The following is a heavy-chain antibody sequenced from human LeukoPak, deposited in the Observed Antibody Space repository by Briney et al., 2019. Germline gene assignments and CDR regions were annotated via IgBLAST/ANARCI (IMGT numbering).Heavy chain of an antibody. CDR3: ARAHYYDSSALDY. CDR1: QFTFRIYS. V-gene: IGHV3-48*04. J-gene: IGHJ4*02. D-gene: IGHD3-22*01. CDR2: ISSRGSTI. Sequence: PGGSLRLSCEASQFTFRIYSMNWVRQAPGKGLEWVSYISSRGSTIYYADFVKGRFTISRDNAKNSLYLQMNSLRVEDTAVYYCARAHYYDSSALDYWGQGTLVTVSS.